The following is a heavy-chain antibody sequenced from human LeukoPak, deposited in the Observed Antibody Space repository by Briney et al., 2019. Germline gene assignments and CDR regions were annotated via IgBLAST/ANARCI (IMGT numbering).Heavy chain of an antibody. D-gene: IGHD6-13*01. J-gene: IGHJ4*02. V-gene: IGHV4-39*07. CDR3: ARAPTWAAGPPYYFDY. Sequence: PETLSLTCTVSGGSISSSSYYWGWLRQPPGKGLEWIGSIYYSGSTYYNPSLKSRVTISVDTSKNQFSLKLSSVTAADTAVYYCARAPTWAAGPPYYFDYWGQGTLVTVSS. CDR2: IYYSGST. CDR1: GGSISSSSYY.